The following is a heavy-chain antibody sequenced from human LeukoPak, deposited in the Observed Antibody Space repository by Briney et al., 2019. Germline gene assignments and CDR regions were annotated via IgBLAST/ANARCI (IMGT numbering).Heavy chain of an antibody. D-gene: IGHD3-3*01. CDR2: ISSSSSTI. J-gene: IGHJ4*02. Sequence: GGSLRLSCAASGFTFSSYSMNWVRQAPGKGLEWVSYISSSSSTIYYADSVKGRFTISRDNAKNSLYLQMNSLRAEDTAVYYCASFGPLGPFDYWGQGTLVTVSP. V-gene: IGHV3-48*01. CDR3: ASFGPLGPFDY. CDR1: GFTFSSYS.